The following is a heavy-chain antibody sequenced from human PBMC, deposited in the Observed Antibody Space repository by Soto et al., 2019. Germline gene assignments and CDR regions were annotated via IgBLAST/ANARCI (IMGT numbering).Heavy chain of an antibody. CDR2: IYYGGST. D-gene: IGHD2-8*01. J-gene: IGHJ2*01. V-gene: IGHV4-39*01. Sequence: QLQLQESGPGLVKPSETLSLTCTVSGGSFSSSAYYWDWIRQPPGKGLEWIGSIYYGGSTYYNPSLKSRVTICVDTSKNQFSLKLSSLTAADTALYSCARHRGVVLPGCFDLWGRGTLVTVSS. CDR3: ARHRGVVLPGCFDL. CDR1: GGSFSSSAYY.